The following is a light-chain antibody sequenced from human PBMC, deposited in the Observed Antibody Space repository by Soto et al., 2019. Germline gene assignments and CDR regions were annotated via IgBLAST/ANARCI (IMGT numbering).Light chain of an antibody. CDR2: AAS. J-gene: IGKJ4*01. CDR3: QKFNAVPT. Sequence: DIQMTQYPSSLSASVGDRVTITCRASQAISNYLAWYQQKPGKVPTLLSSAASTLQSGVPSRFSGSGSGTDFTLTISSLQPEDVATYYCQKFNAVPTFGGGTKVEI. V-gene: IGKV1-27*01. CDR1: QAISNY.